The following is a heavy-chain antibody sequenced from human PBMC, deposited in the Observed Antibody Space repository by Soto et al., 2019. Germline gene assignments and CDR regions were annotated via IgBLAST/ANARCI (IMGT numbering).Heavy chain of an antibody. CDR1: GYXCSSYL. CDR2: IYPGYSDT. J-gene: IGHJ6*02. Sequence: EXLQISCTVFGYXCSSYLVGWVRQMPGKGLEWMGIIYPGYSDTRYSPSFQGQVTISAYKSIRTAYLQWIRLKASYTAMYYCARGIDSSLYGMAVWGQGITGTVS. D-gene: IGHD6-13*01. CDR3: ARGIDSSLYGMAV. V-gene: IGHV5-51*01.